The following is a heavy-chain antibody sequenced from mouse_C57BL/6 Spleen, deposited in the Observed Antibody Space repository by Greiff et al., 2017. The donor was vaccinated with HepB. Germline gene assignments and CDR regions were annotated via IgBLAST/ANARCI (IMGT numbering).Heavy chain of an antibody. CDR3: ASLITTDY. Sequence: EVKLQESGPGLVKPSQSLSLTCSVTGYSITSGYYWNWIRQFPGNKLEWMGYISYDGSNNYNPSLKNRISITRDPSKNQFFLKLNSVTTEDTATYYCASLITTDYWGQGTTLTVSS. V-gene: IGHV3-6*01. CDR1: GYSITSGYY. D-gene: IGHD1-1*01. J-gene: IGHJ2*01. CDR2: ISYDGSN.